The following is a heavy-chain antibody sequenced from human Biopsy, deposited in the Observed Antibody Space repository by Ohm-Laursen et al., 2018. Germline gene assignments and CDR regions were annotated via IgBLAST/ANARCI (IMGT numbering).Heavy chain of an antibody. CDR2: IIPIPNVA. CDR1: GDSFTSYA. CDR3: ARGEGSSWFDP. D-gene: IGHD1-26*01. J-gene: IGHJ5*02. Sequence: SVKVSCKPSGDSFTSYAIGWVRQAPGQGLEWMGGIIPIPNVATYAQKFQGRITITADESTSTAYMELNSLTSDDTAVYFCARGEGSSWFDPWGHGTLVTVSS. V-gene: IGHV1-69*10.